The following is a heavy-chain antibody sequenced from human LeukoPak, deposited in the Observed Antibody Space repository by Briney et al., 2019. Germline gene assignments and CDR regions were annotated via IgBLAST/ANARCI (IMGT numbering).Heavy chain of an antibody. J-gene: IGHJ6*03. CDR1: GGSISSYY. D-gene: IGHD6-6*01. Sequence: RPSETLSLTCTVSGGSISSYYWSWIRQPPGKGLEWIGYIYNSGSTNYNPSLKSRVTISLDTSKNQFSLKLSSVTAADTAVYYCAARSSVAADFMPYYYYYLDVWGKGTTVTVSS. CDR3: AARSSVAADFMPYYYYYLDV. V-gene: IGHV4-59*01. CDR2: IYNSGST.